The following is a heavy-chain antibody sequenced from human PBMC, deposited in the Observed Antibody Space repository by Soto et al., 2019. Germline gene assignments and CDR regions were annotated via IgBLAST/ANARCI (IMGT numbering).Heavy chain of an antibody. CDR2: IYYSGST. D-gene: IGHD1-7*01. V-gene: IGHV4-30-4*01. CDR1: GGSISSGDYY. J-gene: IGHJ5*02. Sequence: SETRSLTCTVSGGSISSGDYYWSWIRQPPGKGLEWIGYIYYSGSTYYNSSLKSRVTISVDTSKNQFSLKLSSVTAADTAVYYCARAPGTMDNWFDPWGQGTLVTVSS. CDR3: ARAPGTMDNWFDP.